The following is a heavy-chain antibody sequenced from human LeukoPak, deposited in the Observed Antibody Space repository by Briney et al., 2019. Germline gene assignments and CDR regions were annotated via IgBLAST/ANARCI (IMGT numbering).Heavy chain of an antibody. D-gene: IGHD4-17*01. Sequence: GGSLRLSCAASGFTFSSYTMSWVRQAPGKGLEWVSTITTSDGNTYYADSVKGRFTVSRDNSKNTLYLQMNSLRAEDTAVYYCARWDYGDSIDYWGQGTLVTVSS. V-gene: IGHV3-23*01. CDR3: ARWDYGDSIDY. CDR2: ITTSDGNT. J-gene: IGHJ4*02. CDR1: GFTFSSYT.